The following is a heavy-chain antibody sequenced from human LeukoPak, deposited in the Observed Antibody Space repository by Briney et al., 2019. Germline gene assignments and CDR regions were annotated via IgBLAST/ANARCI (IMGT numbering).Heavy chain of an antibody. D-gene: IGHD6-6*01. CDR1: GGSISSSNW. CDR3: ARGPPLSIAARRYFDY. CDR2: IYHSGST. Sequence: SETLSLTCAVSGGSISSSNWWSWVRQPPGKGLEWIGEIYHSGSTNYNPSLKSRVTISVDKSKNQFSLKLSSVTAADTAVYYCARGPPLSIAARRYFDYWGQGTLVTVSS. J-gene: IGHJ4*02. V-gene: IGHV4-4*02.